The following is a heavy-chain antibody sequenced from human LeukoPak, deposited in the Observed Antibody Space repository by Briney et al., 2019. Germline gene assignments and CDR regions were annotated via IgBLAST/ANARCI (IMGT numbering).Heavy chain of an antibody. Sequence: ASVKVSCKASGYTFTSYGISWVRQAPGQGLEWMGWISAYNGNTNYAQKLQGKVTMTTDTSTSTAYMELRSLRSDDTAVYYCARDGYCTNGVCYLRGADFDYWGQGTLVTVSS. D-gene: IGHD2-8*01. J-gene: IGHJ4*02. V-gene: IGHV1-18*01. CDR2: ISAYNGNT. CDR1: GYTFTSYG. CDR3: ARDGYCTNGVCYLRGADFDY.